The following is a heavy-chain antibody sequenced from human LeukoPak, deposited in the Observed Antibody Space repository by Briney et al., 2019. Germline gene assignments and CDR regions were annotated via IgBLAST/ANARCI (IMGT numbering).Heavy chain of an antibody. D-gene: IGHD3-9*01. CDR2: IKHSGST. CDR3: ARGGYYDILAGYSDTFDI. J-gene: IGHJ3*02. V-gene: IGHV4-34*01. CDR1: VGSFSGYY. Sequence: SETLSLTCAVYVGSFSGYYWTWVRQASRKGLECIGEIKHSGSTNHNPSLKSRVTISVDPSKNQFSLKLSSVTAADTAVYYCARGGYYDILAGYSDTFDIWGQGTMVTISP.